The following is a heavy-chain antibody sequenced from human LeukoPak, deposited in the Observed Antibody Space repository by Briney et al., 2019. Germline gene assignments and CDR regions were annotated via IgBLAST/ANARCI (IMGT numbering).Heavy chain of an antibody. J-gene: IGHJ6*04. CDR2: ISYSGDNK. V-gene: IGHV3-30*04. Sequence: PGGSLRLFCAASGFNLTNYAMHWVRQAPGKGLEWVTLISYSGDNKYYADSVKGRFTFSRDKSKNTLHLQMNSLRPEDSAVYYCASDLRDGGQNVWGKGTTVTVSS. D-gene: IGHD5-24*01. CDR3: ASDLRDGGQNV. CDR1: GFNLTNYA.